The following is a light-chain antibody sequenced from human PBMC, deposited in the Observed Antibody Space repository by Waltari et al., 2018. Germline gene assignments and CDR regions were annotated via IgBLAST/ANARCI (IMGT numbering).Light chain of an antibody. J-gene: IGLJ2*01. Sequence: QSALTQPASVSGSPGQSITISCPGTSSAVGAYDYVSWYQQHPGKAPKLMIYDVTKRPSGVSFRFSASKSGNTASLTISGLQADDEADYYCCSYAGSDIYAVFGGGTKLTVL. V-gene: IGLV2-23*02. CDR3: CSYAGSDIYAV. CDR2: DVT. CDR1: SSAVGAYDY.